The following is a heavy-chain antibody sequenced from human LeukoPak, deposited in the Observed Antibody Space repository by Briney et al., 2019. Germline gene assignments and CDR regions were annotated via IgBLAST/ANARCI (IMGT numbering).Heavy chain of an antibody. V-gene: IGHV3-23*01. J-gene: IGHJ4*02. CDR1: GFAFGSEA. D-gene: IGHD3-10*01. CDR2: ISPGGGTT. CDR3: GKDHDRCYYLIYYFDY. Sequence: GGSLRLSCAVSGFAFGSEAMSWVRQSPARGLEWVASISPGGGTTYYADYVKGRFIISRDNSKNTVYLQMKSLRAEDTAVYYCGKDHDRCYYLIYYFDYWGQGDLGTVSS.